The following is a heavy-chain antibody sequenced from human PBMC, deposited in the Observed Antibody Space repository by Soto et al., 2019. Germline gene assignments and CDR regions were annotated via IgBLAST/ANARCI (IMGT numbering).Heavy chain of an antibody. D-gene: IGHD1-26*01. CDR3: AREMGVIGAPGYTWFDP. CDR2: INPSSGGT. V-gene: IGHV1-2*02. J-gene: IGHJ5*02. Sequence: VQLVQSGAEVRKPGASVEVSCKASGYTFSDYYIHWVREAPGQGLEWMGWINPSSGGTIYTQRFQGRVTMTRDTSISTVYMELSRLTSDDTAVYYCAREMGVIGAPGYTWFDPWGQGALVTVSS. CDR1: GYTFSDYY.